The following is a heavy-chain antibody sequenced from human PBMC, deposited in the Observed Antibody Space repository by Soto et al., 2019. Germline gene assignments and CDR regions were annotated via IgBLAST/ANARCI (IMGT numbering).Heavy chain of an antibody. J-gene: IGHJ5*02. CDR2: IIPIFGTA. V-gene: IGHV1-69*01. D-gene: IGHD2-2*01. CDR3: ARDHTTGSTSSPWTINWFDP. Sequence: QVQLVQSGAEVKKPGSSVKVSCKASGGTFSSYAISWVRQAPGQGLAWLGGIIPIFGTANYAQKFQGRVTITADESTITAYMELSSLRSEDTAVYYCARDHTTGSTSSPWTINWFDPWGQGTLVTVSS. CDR1: GGTFSSYA.